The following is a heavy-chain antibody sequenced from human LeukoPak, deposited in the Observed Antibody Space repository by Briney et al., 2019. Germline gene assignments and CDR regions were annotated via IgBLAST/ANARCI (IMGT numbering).Heavy chain of an antibody. V-gene: IGHV4-34*01. CDR2: INHSGST. Sequence: PSETLXLTCAVYGGSFSGYYWSWIRQPPGKGLEWIGEINHSGSTNYNPSLKSRVTISVDTSKNQFSLKLSSVTAADTAVYYCAREKFGELLYYWGQGTLVTVSS. J-gene: IGHJ4*02. D-gene: IGHD3-10*01. CDR3: AREKFGELLYY. CDR1: GGSFSGYY.